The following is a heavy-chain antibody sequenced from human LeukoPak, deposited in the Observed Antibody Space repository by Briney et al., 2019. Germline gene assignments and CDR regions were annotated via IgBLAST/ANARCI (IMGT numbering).Heavy chain of an antibody. CDR1: GDTSTNYA. CDR2: ISAYNGNT. CDR3: ARSNVDTASDWFDP. D-gene: IGHD5-18*01. Sequence: ASVKVSCKATGDTSTNYAIVWVRQAPGQGLEWMGWISAYNGNTKSAQKLQGRVTMTTDTSTNTAYMELRSLRSDDTAVFYCARSNVDTASDWFDPWGQGTLVTVSS. V-gene: IGHV1-18*01. J-gene: IGHJ5*02.